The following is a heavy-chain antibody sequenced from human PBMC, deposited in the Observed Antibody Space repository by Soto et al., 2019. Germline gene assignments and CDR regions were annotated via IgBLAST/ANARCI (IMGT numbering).Heavy chain of an antibody. Sequence: ELAESGGSRVRPGGSLRLSCEASGFTFVTFSMIWVRQAPWKGLEWVSTITTTGDATYADSVKGRFTVSRDNARKSLFLHMANLIAEDTALYYCTRRGDCTSALCYLFGSSWYFDLWGRGTLVTVSS. CDR2: ITTTGDAT. V-gene: IGHV3-21*02. CDR3: TRRGDCTSALCYLFGSSWYFDL. J-gene: IGHJ2*01. D-gene: IGHD2-21*02. CDR1: GFTFVTFS.